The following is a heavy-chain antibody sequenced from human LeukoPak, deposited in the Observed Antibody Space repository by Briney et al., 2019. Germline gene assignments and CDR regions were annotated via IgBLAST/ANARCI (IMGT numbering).Heavy chain of an antibody. CDR1: GFTFSSYS. V-gene: IGHV3-48*04. CDR2: ITGSSSVI. CDR3: ARDFKERGYENDY. D-gene: IGHD5-12*01. Sequence: GGSLRLSCAASGFTFSSYSMNWVRQAPGKGLEWVSFITGSSSVIHYADSVTGRFSVARDNDKNSLYLQMHSVRVEDTAVYYCARDFKERGYENDYWGQGTLVTVSS. J-gene: IGHJ4*02.